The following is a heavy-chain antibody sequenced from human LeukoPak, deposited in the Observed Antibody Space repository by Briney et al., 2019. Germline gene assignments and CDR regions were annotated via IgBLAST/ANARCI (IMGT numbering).Heavy chain of an antibody. CDR3: AKDRVYVAVAGTWDY. CDR2: ISSSSEYI. J-gene: IGHJ4*02. CDR1: GFTFSTYS. V-gene: IGHV3-21*04. D-gene: IGHD6-19*01. Sequence: GGSLRLSCAASGFTFSTYSMNWVRQAPGKGLEWVSFISSSSEYIYYADSVKGRFIISRDNSKNTLYLQMNSLRAEDTAVYYCAKDRVYVAVAGTWDYWGQGTLVTVSS.